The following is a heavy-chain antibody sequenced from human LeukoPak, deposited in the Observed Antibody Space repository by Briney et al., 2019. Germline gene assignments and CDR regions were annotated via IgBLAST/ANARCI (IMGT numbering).Heavy chain of an antibody. D-gene: IGHD1-26*01. Sequence: GRSLRLSCAASGFTFSTYAMHWVRQAPGKGLEWVVVISYDGSNKYYADSVKGRFTISRDNSKNTLFLQMNSLRAEDTAVYYCARVLVGAFDYWGQGTLVTVSS. CDR1: GFTFSTYA. V-gene: IGHV3-30-3*01. J-gene: IGHJ4*02. CDR3: ARVLVGAFDY. CDR2: ISYDGSNK.